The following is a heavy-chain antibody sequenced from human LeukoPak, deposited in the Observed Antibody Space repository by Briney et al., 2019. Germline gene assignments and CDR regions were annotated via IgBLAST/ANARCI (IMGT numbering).Heavy chain of an antibody. D-gene: IGHD2-21*02. Sequence: HSGGSLRLSCAASGFTFSSYAMSWVRQAPGKGLEWVSAISGSGGSTYYAGSVKGRFTISRDNSKNTLYLQMNSLRADDTAVYYCAKSHHVTAIDYWGQGALVTVSS. CDR3: AKSHHVTAIDY. CDR2: ISGSGGST. CDR1: GFTFSSYA. V-gene: IGHV3-23*01. J-gene: IGHJ4*02.